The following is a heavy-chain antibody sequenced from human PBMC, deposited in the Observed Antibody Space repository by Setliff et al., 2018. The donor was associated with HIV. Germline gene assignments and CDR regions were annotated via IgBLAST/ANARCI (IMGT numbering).Heavy chain of an antibody. CDR2: ISYDRSNK. CDR3: ASAGRDTGNDY. Sequence: GGSLRLSCAVSGFTFSSYAMHWVRQGQGKELEWVAVISYDRSNKYYADSVKGRFTISRDNSKNTLYLQMNSVRAEQTAVYYCASAGRDTGNDYWAQGTLVTVSS. D-gene: IGHD5-18*01. V-gene: IGHV3-30*04. J-gene: IGHJ4*02. CDR1: GFTFSSYA.